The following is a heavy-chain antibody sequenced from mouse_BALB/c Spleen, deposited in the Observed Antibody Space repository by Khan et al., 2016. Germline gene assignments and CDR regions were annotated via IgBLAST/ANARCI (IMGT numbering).Heavy chain of an antibody. D-gene: IGHD1-1*01. J-gene: IGHJ2*01. CDR1: GYSITSGYS. Sequence: EVQLQESGPDLVKPSQSLSLTCTVTGYSITSGYSWHWIRQLPGNKLEWMAYIPYSGTTNYNPSLKSRIPITRHTSKNHFFLQLISVTTEDTATYYSTRGGYYGSGYWGQGTTLTVSS. V-gene: IGHV3-1*02. CDR2: IPYSGTT. CDR3: TRGGYYGSGY.